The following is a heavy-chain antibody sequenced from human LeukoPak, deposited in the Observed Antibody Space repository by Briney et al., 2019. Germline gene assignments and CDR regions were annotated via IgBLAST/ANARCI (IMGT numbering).Heavy chain of an antibody. Sequence: GGSLRLSCAASGFTFDDHAMHWVRQAPGKGPEWVSGISWNSGSIGYGDSVKGRFTISRDNAKNSLYLQMNSLRAEDTAVYYCAREGDGGGFDYWGQGTLVTVSS. D-gene: IGHD3-16*01. V-gene: IGHV3-9*01. CDR3: AREGDGGGFDY. CDR2: ISWNSGSI. J-gene: IGHJ4*02. CDR1: GFTFDDHA.